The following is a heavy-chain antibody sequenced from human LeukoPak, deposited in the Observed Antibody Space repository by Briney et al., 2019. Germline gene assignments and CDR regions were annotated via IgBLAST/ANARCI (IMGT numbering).Heavy chain of an antibody. CDR2: INPRDGET. J-gene: IGHJ4*02. Sequence: PWASVKVSCKASGYNFVGYYIHWVRQAPGQGLEWMGRINPRDGETNFAQKFQGRVTMTTDTSTSTAYMELRSLRSDDTAVYYCARDTPFHRADYYDSSGRPFDYWGQGTLVTVSS. CDR3: ARDTPFHRADYYDSSGRPFDY. CDR1: GYNFVGYY. V-gene: IGHV1-2*06. D-gene: IGHD3-22*01.